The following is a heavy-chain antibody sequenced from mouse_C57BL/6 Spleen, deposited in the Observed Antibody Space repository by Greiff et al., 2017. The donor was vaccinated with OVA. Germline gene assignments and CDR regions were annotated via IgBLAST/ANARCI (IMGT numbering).Heavy chain of an antibody. J-gene: IGHJ3*01. D-gene: IGHD2-5*01. V-gene: IGHV1-50*01. CDR1: GYTFTSYW. CDR2: IDPSDSYT. CDR3: AKGASNSFFAY. Sequence: VQLQQSGAELVKPGASVKLSCKASGYTFTSYWMQWVKQRPGQGLEWIGEIDPSDSYTNYNQKFKGKATLTVDTSSSTAYMQLSSLTSEDSAVYYCAKGASNSFFAYWGQGTLVTVSA.